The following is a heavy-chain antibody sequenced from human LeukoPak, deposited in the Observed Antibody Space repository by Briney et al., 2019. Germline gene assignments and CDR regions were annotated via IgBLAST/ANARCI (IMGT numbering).Heavy chain of an antibody. CDR1: GGSFSGYY. V-gene: IGHV3-7*01. Sequence: ETLSLTCAVYGGSFSGYYWSWVRQAPGKGLEWVANIKQDGSEKYYVDSVKGRFTISRDNAKNSLYLQMNSLRAEDTAVYYCAREFDYWGQGTLVTVSS. CDR3: AREFDY. J-gene: IGHJ4*02. CDR2: IKQDGSEK.